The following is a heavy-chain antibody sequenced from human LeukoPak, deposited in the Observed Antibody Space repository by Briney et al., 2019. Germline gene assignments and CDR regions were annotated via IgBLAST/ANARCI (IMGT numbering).Heavy chain of an antibody. Sequence: GASVTVSCKASGGTFSSYAISWVRQAPGQGLEWMGWISAYNGNTNYAQKLQGRVTMTTDTSTSTAYMELRSLRSDDTAVYYWARARQKQWLVNWGEGNLGTVSS. CDR1: GGTFSSYA. V-gene: IGHV1-18*01. CDR3: ARARQKQWLVN. J-gene: IGHJ4*02. CDR2: ISAYNGNT. D-gene: IGHD6-19*01.